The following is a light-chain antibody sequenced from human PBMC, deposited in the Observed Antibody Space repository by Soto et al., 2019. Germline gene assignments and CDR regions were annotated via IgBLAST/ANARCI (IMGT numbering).Light chain of an antibody. Sequence: DIQMTQSPSSLSASVGDRVTITCRASQGIRDALGWYQQKPGKVPKRLIYSASSLQNGVTSRFSGSGSETVFTLTISSLQPEDFAAYFCLQHSDYPFTFGQGTRVEI. V-gene: IGKV1-17*01. CDR3: LQHSDYPFT. CDR1: QGIRDA. CDR2: SAS. J-gene: IGKJ2*01.